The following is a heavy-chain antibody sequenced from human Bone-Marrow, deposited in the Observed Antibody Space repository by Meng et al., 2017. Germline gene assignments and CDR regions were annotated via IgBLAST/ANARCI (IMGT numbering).Heavy chain of an antibody. J-gene: IGHJ4*02. CDR3: ATGAAAADH. D-gene: IGHD6-13*01. V-gene: IGHV3-15*04. Sequence: EVGVVGCGGCSVKPGGSVSLSCVATGVRFTGAWMSWVPQARGKGLEWVGRSETKSEGGTAVYARPVKGRFTISRDDSKNTLYLQMNSLITEDTAVYFCATGAAAADHWGQGTLVTVSS. CDR1: GVRFTGAW. CDR2: SETKSEGGTA.